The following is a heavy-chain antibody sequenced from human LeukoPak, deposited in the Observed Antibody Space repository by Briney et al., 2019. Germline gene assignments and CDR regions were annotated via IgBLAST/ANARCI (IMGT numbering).Heavy chain of an antibody. CDR2: IIPIFGTA. CDR1: GYTFSSYA. J-gene: IGHJ4*02. Sequence: ASVKVSCKASGYTFSSYAISWVRQAPGQGLEWMGGIIPIFGTANYAQKFQGRVTITADKSTSTAYMELSSLRSEDTAVYYCASSRETYYYGSGSYSGDYWGQGTLVTVSS. D-gene: IGHD3-10*01. V-gene: IGHV1-69*06. CDR3: ASSRETYYYGSGSYSGDY.